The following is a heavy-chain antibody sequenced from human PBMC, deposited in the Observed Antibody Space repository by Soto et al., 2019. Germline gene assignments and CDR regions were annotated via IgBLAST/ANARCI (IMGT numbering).Heavy chain of an antibody. V-gene: IGHV3-23*01. J-gene: IGHJ4*02. CDR1: GFTFSSFA. CDR3: AKGRLLWFGEFDY. Sequence: EVQLLESGGGLVQPGGSLRLSCAASGFTFSSFAMSWVRQAPGKGLEWVSSISGSGGSGGGTYYAESVKGRFTISRDSSKNTLYLQMNSLRAEDMAVYYCAKGRLLWFGEFDYWGQGTLVTVSS. D-gene: IGHD3-10*01. CDR2: ISGSGGSGGGT.